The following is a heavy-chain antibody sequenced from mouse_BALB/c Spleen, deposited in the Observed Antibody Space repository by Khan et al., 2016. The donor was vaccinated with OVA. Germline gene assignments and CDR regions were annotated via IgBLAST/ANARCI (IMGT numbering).Heavy chain of an antibody. V-gene: IGHV3-2*02. CDR2: ISYSGNT. CDR3: ARIQGGDFDD. D-gene: IGHD3-2*02. CDR1: GYSITSDYA. J-gene: IGHJ2*01. Sequence: EVKLLESGPGLVKPSQSLSLTCTVTGYSITSDYAWNWIRQFPGNKLEWMGYISYSGNTKYNPSLKSRISITRDTSKNQFFLQLNFVTIEDTATYYCARIQGGDFDDWGQGTTLTVSS.